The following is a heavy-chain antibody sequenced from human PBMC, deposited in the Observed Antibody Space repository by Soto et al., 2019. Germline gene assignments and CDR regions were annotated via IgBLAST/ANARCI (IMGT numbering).Heavy chain of an antibody. Sequence: QVTVKESGPVLGKPTETLTLTCTISGVSLSNAGLGVSWIRQPPGKALAWLAHIFSNDEKSYSTYLKSRLTISKDTSKSQVVLTMTNMDPVDTATYYCASTYSTSWYWFDPWGQGTLVTVSS. D-gene: IGHD6-13*01. CDR2: IFSNDEK. V-gene: IGHV2-26*03. J-gene: IGHJ5*02. CDR1: GVSLSNAGLG. CDR3: ASTYSTSWYWFDP.